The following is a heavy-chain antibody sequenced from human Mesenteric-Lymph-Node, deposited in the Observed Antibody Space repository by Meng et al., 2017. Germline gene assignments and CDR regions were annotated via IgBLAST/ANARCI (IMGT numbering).Heavy chain of an antibody. CDR3: AKALRYIVVVPAGWFDP. J-gene: IGHJ5*02. CDR1: GFTFSYST. Sequence: GESLKISCEASGFTFSYSTIHWVRQASGKGLEWVGRIRTKTYNYATAYAASVKGRFTISRDDSKNTLYLQMNSLRAEDTAVYYCAKALRYIVVVPAGWFDPWGQGTLVTVSS. D-gene: IGHD2-2*01. CDR2: IRTKTYNYAT. V-gene: IGHV3-73*01.